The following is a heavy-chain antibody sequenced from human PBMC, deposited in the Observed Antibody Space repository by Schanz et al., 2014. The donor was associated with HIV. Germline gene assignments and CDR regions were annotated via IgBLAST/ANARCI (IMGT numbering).Heavy chain of an antibody. CDR3: ATCLITIGCSS. D-gene: IGHD1-1*01. V-gene: IGHV1-18*01. Sequence: QVHLVQSGAEVRDPGASVKVSCRSSGYTFTRYGISWVRQAPGQGLEWMGWISGYNGNTNYAQKFQGRVTMTRDTSTSTAFMELRSLRSDDTAVYYCATCLITIGCSSWGQGTLVTVSS. CDR2: ISGYNGNT. J-gene: IGHJ5*02. CDR1: GYTFTRYG.